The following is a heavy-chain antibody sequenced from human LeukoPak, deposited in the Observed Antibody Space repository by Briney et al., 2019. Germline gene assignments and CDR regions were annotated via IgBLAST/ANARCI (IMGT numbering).Heavy chain of an antibody. Sequence: PGGSLRLSCAASGFTFSSYWMSWVRQAPGKGLEWVSFISDSGGSTYYADSVKGRFAISGDNSKNTLYLQMNSLRDEDTAAYYCAKGRGSTSIYDYWGQGTLVTVSS. J-gene: IGHJ4*02. CDR1: GFTFSSYW. CDR2: ISDSGGST. V-gene: IGHV3-23*01. CDR3: AKGRGSTSIYDY. D-gene: IGHD2-2*01.